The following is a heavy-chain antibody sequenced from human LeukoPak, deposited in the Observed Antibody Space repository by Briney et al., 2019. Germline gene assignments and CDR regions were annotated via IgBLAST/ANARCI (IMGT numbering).Heavy chain of an antibody. J-gene: IGHJ4*02. Sequence: GGSLRLSCAASGFTFSSYWMSWVRQAPGKGLERVANIKQDGSEKYYVDSVKGRFTISRDNAKNSLYLQMNSLRAEDTAVYYCARDLATVTTYGPFDYWGQGTLVTVSS. D-gene: IGHD4-17*01. CDR2: IKQDGSEK. CDR3: ARDLATVTTYGPFDY. CDR1: GFTFSSYW. V-gene: IGHV3-7*01.